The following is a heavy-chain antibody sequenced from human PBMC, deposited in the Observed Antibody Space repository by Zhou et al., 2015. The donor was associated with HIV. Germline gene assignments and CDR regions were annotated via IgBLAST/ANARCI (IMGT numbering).Heavy chain of an antibody. V-gene: IGHV1-18*01. D-gene: IGHD5-24*01. CDR2: ISAYNGNT. Sequence: QVQLVQSGAEVKKPGASVKVSCKASGYTFTSYGISWVRQAPGQGLEWMGWISAYNGNTNYAQKFQGWVTMTRDTSISTAYMELSRLRSDDTAVYYCARGWLPREENWYFDLVGPWPPVVTV. CDR1: GYTFTSYG. J-gene: IGHJ2*01. CDR3: ARGWLPREENWYFDL.